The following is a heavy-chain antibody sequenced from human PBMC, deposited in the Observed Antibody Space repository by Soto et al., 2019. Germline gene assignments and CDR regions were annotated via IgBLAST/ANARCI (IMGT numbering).Heavy chain of an antibody. CDR1: GYTFTSYG. J-gene: IGHJ4*01. Sequence: ASVKVSCKASGYTFTSYGITWVRQAPGQGLEGMGWINTNKGNTDYARKFQGRVTMTTDTSTSTAYMELRSLRSDDTAVYYCATRSPAFDLCGHGTLVTVSS. CDR3: ATRSPAFDL. V-gene: IGHV1-18*01. CDR2: INTNKGNT.